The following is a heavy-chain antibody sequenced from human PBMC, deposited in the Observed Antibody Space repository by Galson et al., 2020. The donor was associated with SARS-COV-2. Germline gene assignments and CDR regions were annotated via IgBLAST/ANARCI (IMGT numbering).Heavy chain of an antibody. D-gene: IGHD2-15*01. J-gene: IGHJ5*02. Sequence: GGSLRLSCAASGFTFDDYAMHWVRQAPGQGLEWVSGSSWNSGSIGYADSVKGRFTISRDNAKNSLYLQMHSLRAEDTALYYCAKSVQGFCSRYQYYWFDPWGQGTLVTVSS. CDR3: AKSVQGFCSRYQYYWFDP. CDR2: SSWNSGSI. CDR1: GFTFDDYA. V-gene: IGHV3-9*01.